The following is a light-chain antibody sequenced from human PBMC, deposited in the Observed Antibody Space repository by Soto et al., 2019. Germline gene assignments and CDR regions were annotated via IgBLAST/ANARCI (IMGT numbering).Light chain of an antibody. Sequence: MTQSPPTLSASAGDXVTITCRASESISSNLAWYQQKPGQAPRVLIYAASTRATGIPDRFSCSGSGTDFTLTISRLEPEDLAVYYCHQYDSWTLGQGTKVDIK. J-gene: IGKJ1*01. CDR3: HQYDSWT. V-gene: IGKV3-15*01. CDR2: AAS. CDR1: ESISSN.